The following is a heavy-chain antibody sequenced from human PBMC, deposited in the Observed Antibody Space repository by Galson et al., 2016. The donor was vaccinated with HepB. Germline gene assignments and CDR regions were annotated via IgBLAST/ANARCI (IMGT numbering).Heavy chain of an antibody. CDR1: GDSFFTNTYS. V-gene: IGHV4-30-2*02. CDR2: IYRSGSA. Sequence: TLSLTCTVSGDSFFTNTYSWSWIRQTPGRGLEWIASIYRSGSAFYNPSLKGRVSISVDTSKNQFSLKLSCVTAADTAVYYCARKRVTRFLDYWGQGTRVTVSS. D-gene: IGHD2-21*02. J-gene: IGHJ4*02. CDR3: ARKRVTRFLDY.